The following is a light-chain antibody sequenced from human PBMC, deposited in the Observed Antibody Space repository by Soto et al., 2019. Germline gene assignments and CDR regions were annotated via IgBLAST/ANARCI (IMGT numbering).Light chain of an antibody. CDR3: QSYDDNNLVI. V-gene: IGLV6-57*01. J-gene: IGLJ2*01. CDR2: EDN. CDR1: SGSIASNY. Sequence: NFMLTQPHSVSESPGKTVTFSCTRSSGSIASNYVQWYQQRPGSSPATVIYEDNRRPSGVPNRFSGSIDSSSNSASLTISGLKTEDEADYYCQSYDDNNLVIFGGGTKLTVL.